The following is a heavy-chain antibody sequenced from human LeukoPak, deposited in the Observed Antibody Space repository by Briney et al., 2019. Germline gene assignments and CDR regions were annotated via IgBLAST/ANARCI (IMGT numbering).Heavy chain of an antibody. D-gene: IGHD3-10*01. Sequence: KSSETLSLTCTVSGGSISSSSYYWSWIRQPPGKGLEWIGYIYYSGYTNYNPSLKSRVTISVDTSKNQFSLKLSSVTAADTAVYYCARTTMVRGTYYMDVWGKGTTVTISS. J-gene: IGHJ6*03. V-gene: IGHV4-61*01. CDR1: GGSISSSSYY. CDR2: IYYSGYT. CDR3: ARTTMVRGTYYMDV.